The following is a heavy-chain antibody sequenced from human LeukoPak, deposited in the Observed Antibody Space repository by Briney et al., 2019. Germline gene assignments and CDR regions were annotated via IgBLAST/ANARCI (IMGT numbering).Heavy chain of an antibody. D-gene: IGHD3-10*01. J-gene: IGHJ4*02. V-gene: IGHV3-7*01. CDR1: GITFSNSW. CDR2: IKEDGSEK. Sequence: WGSLRLSCAASGITFSNSWMCWVRQAPGKGLEWVANIKEDGSEKYYVNSVKGRFTISRDNAKNSLYQQMNRLRAEDTAVYYCARGGGSGSYYKRELDYWGQGTLVTVSS. CDR3: ARGGGSGSYYKRELDY.